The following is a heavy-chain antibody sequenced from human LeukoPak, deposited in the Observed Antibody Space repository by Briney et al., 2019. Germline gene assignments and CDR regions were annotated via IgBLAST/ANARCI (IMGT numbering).Heavy chain of an antibody. Sequence: ASVKVSCKVSGYTLTELSMHWVRQAPGKGLEWMGGFDPEDGETIYAQKFQGRVTMTEDTSTDTAYMELSSLRSEDTAEYYCATVVVPAAPLDYWGQGTLVTVSS. CDR2: FDPEDGET. J-gene: IGHJ4*02. CDR3: ATVVVPAAPLDY. V-gene: IGHV1-24*01. CDR1: GYTLTELS. D-gene: IGHD2-2*01.